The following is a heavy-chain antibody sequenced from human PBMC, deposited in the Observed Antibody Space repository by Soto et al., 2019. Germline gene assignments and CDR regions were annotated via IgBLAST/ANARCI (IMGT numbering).Heavy chain of an antibody. CDR3: AHTWGLPFDY. V-gene: IGHV2-5*01. CDR2: IYWNDDK. D-gene: IGHD3-16*01. CDR1: GFSLRTTGVG. J-gene: IGHJ4*02. Sequence: QITLKESGPTLVKPTQTLTLTCSYSGFSLRTTGVGVGWIRQPPGKALEWLGIIYWNDDKRYSPSLESRFTLTSDISKSQVVLTMTNMGPVDTATYYCAHTWGLPFDYWGQGTLVIVSS.